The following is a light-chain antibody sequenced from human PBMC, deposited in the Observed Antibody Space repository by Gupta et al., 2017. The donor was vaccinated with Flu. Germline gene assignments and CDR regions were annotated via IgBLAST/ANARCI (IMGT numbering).Light chain of an antibody. CDR1: RTVLYSSNNQNY. CDR2: WAS. CDR3: QQYYNTPLT. Sequence: DIVMAQSPASLAVSLGERATINCKSSRTVLYSSNNQNYLAWFQQKPRQPPKMLIYWASTRASGVPDRFSGSGSGTDFTLTISALQAEDVAIYYCQQYYNTPLTFGGGTKVEIK. J-gene: IGKJ4*01. V-gene: IGKV4-1*01.